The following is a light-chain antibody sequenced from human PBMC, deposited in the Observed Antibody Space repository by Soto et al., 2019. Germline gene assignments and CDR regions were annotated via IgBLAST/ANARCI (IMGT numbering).Light chain of an antibody. CDR1: SSDVGSYNL. CDR2: EAN. V-gene: IGLV2-23*01. CDR3: SSYAGYSTSVV. Sequence: QSALTQPASVSGSPGQSITISCTGTSSDVGSYNLVSWYQQRPGKAPKLIIYEANKRPSGVSNRFSGSKSGNTASLTISGLQAEDEAEYYCSSYAGYSTSVVFGGGTKLTVL. J-gene: IGLJ2*01.